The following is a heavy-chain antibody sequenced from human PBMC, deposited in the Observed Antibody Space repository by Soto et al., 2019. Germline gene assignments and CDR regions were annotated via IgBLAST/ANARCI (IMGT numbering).Heavy chain of an antibody. V-gene: IGHV3-11*01. CDR3: ARDLGYYDSSGYFDY. Sequence: QVQLVESGGGLVKPGGSLRLSCAASGFTFSDSYMSWIRQAPGKGLEWVSYISSSDSIIYYSDSVKGRFIISRDNAKNSLYLQMNSLRAEDTAAYYCARDLGYYDSSGYFDYWGQGTLVTVSS. CDR1: GFTFSDSY. D-gene: IGHD3-22*01. CDR2: ISSSDSII. J-gene: IGHJ4*02.